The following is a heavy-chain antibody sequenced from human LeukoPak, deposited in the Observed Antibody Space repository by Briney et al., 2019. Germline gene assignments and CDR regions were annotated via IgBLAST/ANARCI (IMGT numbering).Heavy chain of an antibody. J-gene: IGHJ3*02. CDR3: ARTYDSSGYSAFHI. CDR2: IYCSGST. V-gene: IGHV4-59*01. D-gene: IGHD3-22*01. CDR1: GDSISSYY. Sequence: PSETLSLTCNVSGDSISSYYWTWIRQTPGKELGWIGYIYCSGSTYYNPSLESRVTMSVDTSKSQFSLKLTSVTAADTAVYYCARTYDSSGYSAFHIWGQGTMVTVSS.